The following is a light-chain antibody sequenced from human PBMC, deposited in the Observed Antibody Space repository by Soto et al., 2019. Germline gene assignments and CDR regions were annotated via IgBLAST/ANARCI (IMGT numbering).Light chain of an antibody. CDR3: QQYNNWPPLT. CDR2: SAS. CDR1: QSVTTN. J-gene: IGKJ4*01. V-gene: IGKV3-15*01. Sequence: EAVMTQSPVTLSVSPGERATLSCRASQSVTTNLAWYQQKPGQAPRLLIYSASTRAAGIPDRFSGSGSGTEFTLTISSLQSVDFAVYYCQQYNNWPPLTFGGGTKVEIK.